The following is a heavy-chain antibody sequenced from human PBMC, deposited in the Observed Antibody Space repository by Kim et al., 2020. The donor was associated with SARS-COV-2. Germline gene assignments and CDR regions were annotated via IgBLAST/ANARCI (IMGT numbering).Heavy chain of an antibody. J-gene: IGHJ4*02. Sequence: SETLSLTCTVSGGSISSGGYYWSWIRQHPGKGLEWIGYIYYSGSTYYNPSLKSRVTISVDTSKNQFSLKLSSVTAADTAVYYCARDSRVGTRYFDYWGQGTLVTVSS. V-gene: IGHV4-31*03. CDR3: ARDSRVGTRYFDY. CDR1: GGSISSGGYY. CDR2: IYYSGST. D-gene: IGHD1-1*01.